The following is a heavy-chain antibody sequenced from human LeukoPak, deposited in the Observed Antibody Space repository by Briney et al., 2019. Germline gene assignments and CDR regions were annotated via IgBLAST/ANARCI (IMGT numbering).Heavy chain of an antibody. D-gene: IGHD3-22*01. V-gene: IGHV4-59*01. Sequence: PSETLSLTRTVSGDSISPYYWSWIRQSQGKGLEWIGYIYHSGSTNYNPSLKSRVTISVDRSKNLFSLRLTSVTAADTAVYYCARGSKKYYYDNSGYPAFDVWGQGRMVTVSS. CDR2: IYHSGST. CDR3: ARGSKKYYYDNSGYPAFDV. CDR1: GDSISPYY. J-gene: IGHJ3*01.